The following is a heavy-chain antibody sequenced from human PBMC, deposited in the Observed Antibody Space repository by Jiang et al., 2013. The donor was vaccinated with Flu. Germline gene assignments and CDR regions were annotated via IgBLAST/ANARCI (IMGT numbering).Heavy chain of an antibody. V-gene: IGHV1-18*01. Sequence: KKPGASVKVSCKTSGSIFDKYGISWVRQAPGQGLEWMGWINAYNRDTHYAQKFQGRVTVTADTSTSTAYMELRSLTSDDTAVYYCARDIAYQVDYWGQGTQLTVSS. CDR1: GSIFDKYG. D-gene: IGHD2-2*01. J-gene: IGHJ4*02. CDR2: INAYNRDT. CDR3: ARDIAYQVDY.